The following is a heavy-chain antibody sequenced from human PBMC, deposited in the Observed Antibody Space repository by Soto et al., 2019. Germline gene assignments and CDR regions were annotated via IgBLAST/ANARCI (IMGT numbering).Heavy chain of an antibody. Sequence: SETLSLTCTVSGGSISNFYWSRIRQPPGKGLEWIGYIYYSGSTNYNPSLKSRVTISVDTSKNQFSLKLSSVTAADTAVYYCASTGVTDAFDIWGQGTMVTVSS. J-gene: IGHJ3*02. V-gene: IGHV4-59*08. D-gene: IGHD2-8*01. CDR3: ASTGVTDAFDI. CDR1: GGSISNFY. CDR2: IYYSGST.